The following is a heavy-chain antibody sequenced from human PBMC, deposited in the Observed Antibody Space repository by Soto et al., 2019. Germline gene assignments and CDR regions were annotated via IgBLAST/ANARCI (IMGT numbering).Heavy chain of an antibody. D-gene: IGHD6-13*01. CDR3: ARLKEQQPTPDY. CDR1: GGSISSYY. V-gene: IGHV4-59*08. CDR2: IYYSGST. J-gene: IGHJ4*02. Sequence: QVQLQESGPGLVKPSETLSLTCTVSGGSISSYYWSWIRQPPGKGLEWIGYIYYSGSTNYNPSLMSRVTISVDTSKNQFSLKLSSVTAADTAVYYCARLKEQQPTPDYWGQGTLVTVSS.